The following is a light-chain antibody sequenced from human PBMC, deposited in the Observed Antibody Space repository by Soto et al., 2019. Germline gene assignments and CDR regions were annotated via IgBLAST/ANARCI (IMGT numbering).Light chain of an antibody. Sequence: AIRMTQSPSSFSASTGDRVTITCRASQGISSYLAWYQQKPGKAPKLLIYAASTLQSGVPSRFSGSGSGTDLTLTISCLQSADFESYYRQQYYSYSFTFGPGTKVDIK. V-gene: IGKV1-8*01. CDR2: AAS. CDR1: QGISSY. CDR3: QQYYSYSFT. J-gene: IGKJ3*01.